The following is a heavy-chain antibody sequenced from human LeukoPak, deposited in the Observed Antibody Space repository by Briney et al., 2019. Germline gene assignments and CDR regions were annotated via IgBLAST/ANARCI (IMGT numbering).Heavy chain of an antibody. CDR2: IYIGDNT. CDR3: ARDTENSTYGWGAFDI. Sequence: GRSLRPSLAASAPTVSSNNISSGRQATGEGLEWGSVIYIGDNTYSGDSVKDRFTNSRDNSKDTPYLQMSGLRTGDTAVYYCARDTENSTYGWGAFDIWGQGTVVTVSS. V-gene: IGHV3-66*01. CDR1: APTVSSNN. J-gene: IGHJ3*02. D-gene: IGHD2/OR15-2a*01.